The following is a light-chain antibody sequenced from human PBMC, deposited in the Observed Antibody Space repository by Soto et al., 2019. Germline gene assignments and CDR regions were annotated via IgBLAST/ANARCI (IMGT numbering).Light chain of an antibody. Sequence: EIVLTQSPVTLSLSPGERATLSCRASQRITSNFLAWFQQKAGLAPRLLIYGASIRATGVPARFSGSGSGTEFTLTISSLQSEDFAVYYCQQYNNWPPLTFGGGTKVEIK. CDR3: QQYNNWPPLT. CDR2: GAS. J-gene: IGKJ4*01. CDR1: QRITSN. V-gene: IGKV3-15*01.